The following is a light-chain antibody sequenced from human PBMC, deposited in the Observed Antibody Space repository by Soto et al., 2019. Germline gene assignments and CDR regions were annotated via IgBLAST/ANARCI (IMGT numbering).Light chain of an antibody. CDR3: QQDYNLPIT. J-gene: IGKJ5*01. CDR1: QSVSSN. V-gene: IGKV3-15*01. Sequence: IVMTQSSATLSVSPGERATLSCRASQSVSSNLAWYQQKPGQAPRLLIYGASTRATGIPARFSGSGRGSGTDFTLTISSLQPEDFAVYYCQQDYNLPITFGQGTRLEIK. CDR2: GAS.